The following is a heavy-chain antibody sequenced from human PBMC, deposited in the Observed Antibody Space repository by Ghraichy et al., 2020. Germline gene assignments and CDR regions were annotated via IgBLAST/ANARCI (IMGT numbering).Heavy chain of an antibody. D-gene: IGHD2/OR15-2a*01. CDR1: XXXFSTYX. J-gene: IGHJ4*02. CDR3: ARDDDXFRNDFDY. V-gene: IGHV3-33*01. Sequence: GESLNISCAXXXXXFSTYXXHWVXXXXXKGLXWXAVIWNDGRIKYYAGSVGDRFTIXRDNSKNTLYLQMDSLRAEDTAVYYCARDDDXFRNDFDYWXQGTLVTVXS. CDR2: IWNDGRIK.